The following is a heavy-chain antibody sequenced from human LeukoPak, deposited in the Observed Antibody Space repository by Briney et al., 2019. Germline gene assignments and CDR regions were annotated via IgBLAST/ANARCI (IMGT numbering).Heavy chain of an antibody. V-gene: IGHV4-59*01. Sequence: SETLSLTCTVSGGSISSYYWSWIRQPPGKGLEWIGYIYYSGSTNYNPSLKSRVTISVDTSKNQFSLKLSSVTAADTAVYYCARDGPAADPDAFDIWGQGTMVTVSS. D-gene: IGHD2-2*01. J-gene: IGHJ3*02. CDR1: GGSISSYY. CDR2: IYYSGST. CDR3: ARDGPAADPDAFDI.